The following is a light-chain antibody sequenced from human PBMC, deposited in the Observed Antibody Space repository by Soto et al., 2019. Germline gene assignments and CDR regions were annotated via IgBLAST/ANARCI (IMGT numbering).Light chain of an antibody. CDR3: QQYNNGLPVT. CDR1: QSVSSN. J-gene: IGKJ2*01. V-gene: IGKV3-15*01. CDR2: GAS. Sequence: EIVMTQSPATLSVSPGERVTLSCRASQSVSSNLAWYQQKPGQAPRLLIFGASTRVTGIPARFSGSGSGTKFTLTISSLQSEDFAIYYCQQYNNGLPVTFGQGTKLEIK.